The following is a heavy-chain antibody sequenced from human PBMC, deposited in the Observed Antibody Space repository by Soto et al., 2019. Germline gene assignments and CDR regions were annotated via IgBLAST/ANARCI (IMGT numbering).Heavy chain of an antibody. V-gene: IGHV3-74*01. CDR2: INGDASRT. CDR1: GFTFNRYW. J-gene: IGHJ4*02. CDR3: ARGVHDHYGSDS. D-gene: IGHD4-17*01. Sequence: EEQLVESGGNLVQPGGSLRLSCAASGFTFNRYWMHWVRQTPERGLMWVSRINGDASRTNYADSVKGRFTISRDNAKNTVYLQMDSLRVEDTAVYYCARGVHDHYGSDSWGQGTLVTVSS.